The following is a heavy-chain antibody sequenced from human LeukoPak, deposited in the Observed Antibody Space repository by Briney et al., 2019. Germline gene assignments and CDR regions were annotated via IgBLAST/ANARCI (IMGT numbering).Heavy chain of an antibody. J-gene: IGHJ3*02. D-gene: IGHD2-8*01. V-gene: IGHV6-1*01. Sequence: SQTLSLTCAISGDSVSSDSVTWSWTRQSPSRGLEWLGETYFRSKWYKDYALSVKSRITFNPDTSKNQFSLQLISVTPEDTAVYYCARQWGAFDNWGPGTMVTVSS. CDR3: ARQWGAFDN. CDR1: GDSVSSDSVT. CDR2: TYFRSKWYK.